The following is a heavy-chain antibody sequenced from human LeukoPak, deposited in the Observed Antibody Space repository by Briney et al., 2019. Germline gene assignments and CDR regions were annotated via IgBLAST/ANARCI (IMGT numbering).Heavy chain of an antibody. CDR3: AGGGLGSGWANYYYYGMDV. V-gene: IGHV5-51*01. J-gene: IGHJ6*02. D-gene: IGHD6-19*01. Sequence: GESLKISCKGSGYSFTSHWIGWVRQMPGKGLEWMGIIYPGDSDTRYSPSFQGQVTISADKSISTAYLQWSSLKASDIAMYYCAGGGLGSGWANYYYYGMDVWGQGTTVTVSS. CDR1: GYSFTSHW. CDR2: IYPGDSDT.